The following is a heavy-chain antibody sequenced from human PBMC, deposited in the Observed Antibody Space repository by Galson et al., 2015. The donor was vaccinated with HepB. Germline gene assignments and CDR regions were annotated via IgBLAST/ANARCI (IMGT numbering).Heavy chain of an antibody. CDR3: ARDRWQQLVRYDFDV. J-gene: IGHJ3*01. V-gene: IGHV1-3*01. CDR2: VNAGNGNT. Sequence: SVKVSCKASGYTFTNYAMHWVRQAPGQRLEWMGWVNAGNGNTKYSQKFQGRVTFTRDTSATTAYMELSSLRSEDTAVYYCARDRWQQLVRYDFDVWGQGTMVTVSS. CDR1: GYTFTNYA. D-gene: IGHD6-13*01.